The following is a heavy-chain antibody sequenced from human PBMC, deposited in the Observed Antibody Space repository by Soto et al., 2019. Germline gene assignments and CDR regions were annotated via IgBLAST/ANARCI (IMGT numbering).Heavy chain of an antibody. CDR3: ARNLTVTKLGMHG. Sequence: PSETLSLTCTVSGGSISSSSYYWGWIRQPPGKGLEWIGSIYYSGSTYYNPSLKSRVTISVDTSKNQFSLKLNSVTAADTAVYYWARNLTVTKLGMHGWGQATMGT. CDR1: GGSISSSSYY. V-gene: IGHV4-39*07. J-gene: IGHJ6*02. D-gene: IGHD4-17*01. CDR2: IYYSGST.